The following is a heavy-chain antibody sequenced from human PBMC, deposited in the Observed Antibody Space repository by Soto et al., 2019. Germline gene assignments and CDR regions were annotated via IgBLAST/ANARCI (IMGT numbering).Heavy chain of an antibody. Sequence: SETLSLTCTVSGGSISRSSYYWGWIRQPPGKGLEWIGSIYYSGSTYYNPSLKSRVTISVDTSKNQFSLKLSSVTAADTAVYYCARHETTYYDFWSGCRMDVWGQGTTVTVSS. CDR1: GGSISRSSYY. V-gene: IGHV4-39*01. CDR3: ARHETTYYDFWSGCRMDV. D-gene: IGHD3-3*01. J-gene: IGHJ6*02. CDR2: IYYSGST.